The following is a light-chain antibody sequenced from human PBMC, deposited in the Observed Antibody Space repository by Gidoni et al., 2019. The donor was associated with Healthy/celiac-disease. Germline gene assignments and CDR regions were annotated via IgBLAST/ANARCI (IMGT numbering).Light chain of an antibody. J-gene: IGKJ5*01. CDR1: QSVSSN. V-gene: IGKV3D-15*01. CDR2: GAS. Sequence: EIVMTQSPATLSVSPVERATLSCRASQSVSSNLAWYQQKPGQAPRLLIYGASIRATGIPARFSGSGSGTEFTLTISSLQSEDFAVYYCQKYNNWPPITFGQGTRLEIK. CDR3: QKYNNWPPIT.